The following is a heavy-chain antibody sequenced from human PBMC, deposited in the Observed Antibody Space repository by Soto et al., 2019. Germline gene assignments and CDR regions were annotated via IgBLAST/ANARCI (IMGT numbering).Heavy chain of an antibody. Sequence: GASVKVSCKASGYTFTSYGISWVRQAPGQGLEWMGWISAYNGNTNYAQKPQGRVTMTTDTSTSTAYMELRSLRSDDTAVYYCARAPGSGLHLGELFEYYYYMDVWGKGTTVTVSS. CDR3: ARAPGSGLHLGELFEYYYYMDV. CDR1: GYTFTSYG. CDR2: ISAYNGNT. J-gene: IGHJ6*03. D-gene: IGHD3-16*01. V-gene: IGHV1-18*01.